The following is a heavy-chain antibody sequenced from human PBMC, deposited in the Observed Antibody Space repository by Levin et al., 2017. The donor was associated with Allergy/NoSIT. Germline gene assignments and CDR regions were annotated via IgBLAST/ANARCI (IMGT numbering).Heavy chain of an antibody. V-gene: IGHV3-15*01. CDR3: TTEVKWNDGAFEN. J-gene: IGHJ4*02. Sequence: GGSLRLSCATSGFTFSDAWMNWVRQAPGKGLEWVGRIKSKADGGTTDYAAPAKGRFTISRDDSKNTLFLQLSSLKTEDTAVYYCTTEVKWNDGAFENWGQGSLVTVSS. CDR1: GFTFSDAW. D-gene: IGHD1-20*01. CDR2: IKSKADGGTT.